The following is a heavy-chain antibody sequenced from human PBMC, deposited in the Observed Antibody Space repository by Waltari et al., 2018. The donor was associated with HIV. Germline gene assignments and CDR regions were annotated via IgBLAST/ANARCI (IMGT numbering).Heavy chain of an antibody. Sequence: EVQLVESGGGLVQPGRSLRLSCTASGFTFGDYAMSWVRQAPGKGLEWVGFIRSKAYGGTTEYAAAVKGRFTISRDDSRSIAYLQLNSLKTEDTAVYYCTRSHDWGTSPYYFDYWGQGTLVTVSS. CDR1: GFTFGDYA. CDR2: IRSKAYGGTT. D-gene: IGHD3-16*01. V-gene: IGHV3-49*04. CDR3: TRSHDWGTSPYYFDY. J-gene: IGHJ4*02.